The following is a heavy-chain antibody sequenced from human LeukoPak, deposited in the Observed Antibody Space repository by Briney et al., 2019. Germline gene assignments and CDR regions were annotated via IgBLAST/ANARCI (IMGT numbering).Heavy chain of an antibody. CDR1: GGSIRSTSYY. D-gene: IGHD3-3*01. Sequence: SETLSLTCTVSGGSIRSTSYYWGWIRQPPGKGLEWIGSIYCSGSTYYNPSLKSRVTISVDTSKNQFSLKLSSGTAADTAVYYRGRLFYDFWSGHYYYSMDVWGKGTTVTVSS. J-gene: IGHJ6*03. CDR2: IYCSGST. CDR3: GRLFYDFWSGHYYYSMDV. V-gene: IGHV4-39*01.